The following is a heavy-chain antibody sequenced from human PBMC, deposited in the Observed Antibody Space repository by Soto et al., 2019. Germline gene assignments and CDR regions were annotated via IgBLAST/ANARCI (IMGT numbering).Heavy chain of an antibody. D-gene: IGHD1-1*01. V-gene: IGHV3-33*01. J-gene: IGHJ4*02. CDR3: ARIQLDTIMALDY. Sequence: QVQLVESGGGVVQPGKSLRLSCAASGFAFNTYGFHWVRQAPGKGLEWVAVIWSDGNNKYYADSVNGRFTISRDSSKNTLYLQMTSLRAEDTAVYYCARIQLDTIMALDYWGQGTLVTVSS. CDR1: GFAFNTYG. CDR2: IWSDGNNK.